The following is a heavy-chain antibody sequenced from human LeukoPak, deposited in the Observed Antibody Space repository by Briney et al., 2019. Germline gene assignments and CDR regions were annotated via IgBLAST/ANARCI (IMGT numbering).Heavy chain of an antibody. J-gene: IGHJ4*02. V-gene: IGHV1-69*05. CDR2: IIPIFGTA. CDR3: ARSPPTMIRGVIYFDY. Sequence: SVKVSCKASGYTFTSYAISWVRQAPGQGLEWMGGIIPIFGTANYAQKFQGRVTITTDESTSTAYMELSSLRSEDTAVYYCARSPPTMIRGVIYFDYWGQGALVTVSS. CDR1: GYTFTSYA. D-gene: IGHD3-10*01.